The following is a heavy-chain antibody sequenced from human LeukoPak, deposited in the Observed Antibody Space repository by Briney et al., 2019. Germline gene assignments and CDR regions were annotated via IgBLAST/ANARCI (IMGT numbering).Heavy chain of an antibody. J-gene: IGHJ4*02. CDR1: GFTFTTYG. D-gene: IGHD6-19*01. Sequence: SGGSLRLSCAASGFTFTTYGMNWVRQAPGKGLEWVSGVIPSGASTYYADSVKGRFTISRDNAKNSLYLQMNSLRAEDTAFYYCARVDRGQWLVRGVFDYWGQGTLVTVSS. CDR3: ARVDRGQWLVRGVFDY. CDR2: VIPSGAST. V-gene: IGHV3-23*01.